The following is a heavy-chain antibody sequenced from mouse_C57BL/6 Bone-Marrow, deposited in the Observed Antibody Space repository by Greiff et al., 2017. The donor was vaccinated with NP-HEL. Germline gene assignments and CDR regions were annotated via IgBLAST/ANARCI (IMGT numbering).Heavy chain of an antibody. CDR3: ARETGVAYYYAMDY. CDR2: IDPSDSYT. V-gene: IGHV1-69*01. CDR1: GFTFTSYW. D-gene: IGHD1-1*01. Sequence: VQLQQPGAELVMPGASVKLSCTASGFTFTSYWMHWVKQRPGQGLEWIGEIDPSDSYTNYNQKFKGKSTLTVDKSSSTAYMQLSSLTSEDSAVYDCARETGVAYYYAMDYWGQGNSVTVSA. J-gene: IGHJ4*01.